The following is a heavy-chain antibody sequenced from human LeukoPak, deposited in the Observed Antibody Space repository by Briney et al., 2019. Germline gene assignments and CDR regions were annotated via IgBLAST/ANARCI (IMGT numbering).Heavy chain of an antibody. Sequence: GGSQRLSCAASGFTFSSYSMNWVRQAPGKGLEWGSYISSSSSTIYYADSVKGRFTISRDNAKNSLYLQMNSLRAEDTAVYYCARDGGGGPFDYWGQGTLVTVSS. J-gene: IGHJ4*02. CDR1: GFTFSSYS. CDR3: ARDGGGGPFDY. CDR2: ISSSSSTI. D-gene: IGHD3-3*01. V-gene: IGHV3-48*01.